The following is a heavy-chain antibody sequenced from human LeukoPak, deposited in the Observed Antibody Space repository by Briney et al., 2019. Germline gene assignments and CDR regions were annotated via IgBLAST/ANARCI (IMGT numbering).Heavy chain of an antibody. CDR1: GFTFSSYG. J-gene: IGHJ6*02. V-gene: IGHV3-23*01. CDR2: ISGSGGST. CDR3: AKGVVCGTLYYYGMDV. Sequence: GGSLRLSCAASGFTFSSYGMSWVRQAPGKGLEWVSAISGSGGSTYYADSVKGRFIISRDNSKNSLYLQMNILTAEDTATYYCAKGVVCGTLYYYGMDVWGQGTTVTVSS. D-gene: IGHD1-1*01.